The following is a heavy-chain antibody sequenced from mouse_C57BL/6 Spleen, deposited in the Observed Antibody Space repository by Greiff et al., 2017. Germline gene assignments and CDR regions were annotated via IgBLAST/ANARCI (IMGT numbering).Heavy chain of an antibody. D-gene: IGHD1-1*01. CDR1: GFNIKDYY. J-gene: IGHJ2*01. CDR2: IDPEDGDT. Sequence: VQLQQSGAELVRPGASVKLSCTASGFNIKDYYMHWVKQRPEQGLEWIGRIDPEDGDTEYAPKFQGKATMTADTSSNTAYLQLSSLTSEDAAVYYCTTRVYGSRTHFDFWGTGTTLTVSS. CDR3: TTRVYGSRTHFDF. V-gene: IGHV14-1*01.